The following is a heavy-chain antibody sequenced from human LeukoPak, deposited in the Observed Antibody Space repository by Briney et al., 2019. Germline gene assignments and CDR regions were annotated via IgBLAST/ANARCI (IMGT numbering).Heavy chain of an antibody. D-gene: IGHD4-11*01. CDR2: ISSSGSTI. CDR1: GFTFSDYY. CDR3: ARDQADYSNYGVYYGMDV. Sequence: PGGSLRLSCAASGFTFSDYYMSWIRQAPGKGLEWVSYISSSGSTIYYADSVKGRFTISRDNAKNSLYLQMNSLRAEDTAVYYCARDQADYSNYGVYYGMDVWGQGTTVTVSS. V-gene: IGHV3-11*04. J-gene: IGHJ6*02.